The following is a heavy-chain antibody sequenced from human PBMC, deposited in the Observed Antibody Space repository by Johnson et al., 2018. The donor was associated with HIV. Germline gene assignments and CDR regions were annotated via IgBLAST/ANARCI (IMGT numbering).Heavy chain of an antibody. V-gene: IGHV3-30*02. Sequence: QMQLVESGGGVVQPGDSLRLSCAASGFTFANYGMHWVRQAPVKGLEWVAFTAHDESITHYADSVKGRFTISRDNSKNTLYLQMNSLRDEDTALYYCAKDRSGCALGAFYIWGHGTMVTVSS. J-gene: IGHJ3*02. CDR3: AKDRSGCALGAFYI. D-gene: IGHD3-16*01. CDR2: TAHDESIT. CDR1: GFTFANYG.